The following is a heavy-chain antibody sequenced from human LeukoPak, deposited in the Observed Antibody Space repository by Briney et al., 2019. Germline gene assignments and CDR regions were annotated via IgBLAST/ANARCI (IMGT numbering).Heavy chain of an antibody. CDR3: TRAGAFWSGYSDY. J-gene: IGHJ4*02. CDR2: ISRSPTNT. V-gene: IGHV3-21*01. CDR1: GFSFSNYA. Sequence: GGSLRLSCAASGFSFSNYAMNWVRQTPGKGLEWVAAISRSPTNTYYADSVKGRFTISRDDAKRSLYLQMNSLRAEDTAVYYCTRAGAFWSGYSDYWGQGTLVTVSS. D-gene: IGHD3-3*01.